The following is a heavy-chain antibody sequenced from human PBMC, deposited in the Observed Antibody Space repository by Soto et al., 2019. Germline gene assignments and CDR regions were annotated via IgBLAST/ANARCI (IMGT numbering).Heavy chain of an antibody. V-gene: IGHV4-34*01. CDR3: ASLGYCSGGSCPGFDY. CDR1: GGSFSGYY. CDR2: INHSGST. D-gene: IGHD2-15*01. Sequence: PSETLSLTCAVYGGSFSGYYWSWIRQPPGKGLEWIGEINHSGSTNYNPSLKSRVTISVDTSKNQFSLKLSSVTAADTAVYYCASLGYCSGGSCPGFDYWGQGTLVTVSS. J-gene: IGHJ4*02.